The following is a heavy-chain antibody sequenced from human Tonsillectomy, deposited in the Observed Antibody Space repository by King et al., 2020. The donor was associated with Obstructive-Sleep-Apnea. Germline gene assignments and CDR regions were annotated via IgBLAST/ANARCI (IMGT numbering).Heavy chain of an antibody. D-gene: IGHD3-10*01. CDR3: ARDNYGSGRTRYFDY. CDR1: GSSISSGYY. V-gene: IGHV4-38-2*02. CDR2: IYHSGST. J-gene: IGHJ4*02. Sequence: QLQESGPGLVKPSETLSLTCSVSGSSISSGYYWGWIRQPPGKGLEWIGSIYHSGSTYYNPSLKSRVTISVDTSKNQFSLKLSSVTAADTAVYYCARDNYGSGRTRYFDYWGQGTLVTVSS.